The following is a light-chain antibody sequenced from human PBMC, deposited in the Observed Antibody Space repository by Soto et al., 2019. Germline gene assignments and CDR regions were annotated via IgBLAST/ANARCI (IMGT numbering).Light chain of an antibody. V-gene: IGKV3-15*01. CDR1: QSVSNN. Sequence: ELVLTQSPVTLSKPPGAVATQSCSSSQSVSNNYLAWYQQKPGQAPRLLIYGASTRATGIPARFSGSGSETDFTLTVSSLRSEDSAVYYCQQYNYWPITCGKGPQRVIK. J-gene: IGKJ5*01. CDR3: QQYNYWPIT. CDR2: GAS.